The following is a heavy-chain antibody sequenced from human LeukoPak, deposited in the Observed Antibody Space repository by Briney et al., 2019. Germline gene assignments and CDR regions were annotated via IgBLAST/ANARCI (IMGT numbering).Heavy chain of an antibody. CDR3: AKDQRPYSSSTLYYYYYYYMDV. CDR2: ISWNSGSI. J-gene: IGHJ6*03. V-gene: IGHV3-9*01. Sequence: GGSLRLSCAASGFTFDDYAMHWVRQAPGKGLEWVSGISWNSGSIGYADFVKGRFTISRDNAKNSLYLQMNSLRAEDTALYYCAKDQRPYSSSTLYYYYYYYMDVWGKGTTVTVSS. CDR1: GFTFDDYA. D-gene: IGHD6-6*01.